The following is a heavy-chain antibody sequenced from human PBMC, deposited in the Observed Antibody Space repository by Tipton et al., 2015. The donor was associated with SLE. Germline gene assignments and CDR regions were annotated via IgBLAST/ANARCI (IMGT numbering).Heavy chain of an antibody. D-gene: IGHD2/OR15-2a*01. CDR3: ATSDFYGSGQGLDV. J-gene: IGHJ6*02. Sequence: TLSLTCTVSGGSISSYYWGWIRQPPGKGLEWIGSIYYSGSTYYNPSLKSRVTISVDTSKNQFSLQLTSVTAADTAVYYCATSDFYGSGQGLDVWGQGTTVTVSS. CDR2: IYYSGST. CDR1: GGSISSYY. V-gene: IGHV4-39*07.